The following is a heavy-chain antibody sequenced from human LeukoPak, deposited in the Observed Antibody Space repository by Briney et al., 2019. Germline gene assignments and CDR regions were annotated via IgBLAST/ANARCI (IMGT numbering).Heavy chain of an antibody. CDR1: GFTFSSYA. CDR2: ISGSGGST. V-gene: IGHV3-23*01. J-gene: IGHJ4*02. CDR3: ATYCSSTSCYPLVDY. D-gene: IGHD2-2*01. Sequence: GGPLRLSCAASGFTFSSYAMSWVRQAPGKGLEWVSAISGSGGSTYYADSVKGRFTISRDNSKNTLYLQMNSLRAEDTAVYYCATYCSSTSCYPLVDYWGQGTLVTVSS.